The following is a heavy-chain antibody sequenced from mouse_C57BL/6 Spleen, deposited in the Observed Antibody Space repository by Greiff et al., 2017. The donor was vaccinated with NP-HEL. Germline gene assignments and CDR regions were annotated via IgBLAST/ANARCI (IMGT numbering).Heavy chain of an antibody. Sequence: EVQLQQSGPELVKPGASVKMSCKASGYTFTDYNMHWVKQSHGKSLEWIGYINPNNGGTSYNQKFKGKATLTVNKSSSTAYMELRSLTSEDSAVYYGARIYGSSFAWFAYWGQGTLVTVSA. V-gene: IGHV1-22*01. CDR1: GYTFTDYN. D-gene: IGHD1-1*01. CDR2: INPNNGGT. J-gene: IGHJ3*01. CDR3: ARIYGSSFAWFAY.